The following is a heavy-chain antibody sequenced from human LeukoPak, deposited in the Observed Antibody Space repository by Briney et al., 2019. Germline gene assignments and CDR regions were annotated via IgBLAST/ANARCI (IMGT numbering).Heavy chain of an antibody. J-gene: IGHJ4*02. V-gene: IGHV1-18*01. CDR1: GYTFTSYG. CDR2: ISAYNGNT. D-gene: IGHD3-22*01. CDR3: ARRAPRYYYDSSGYYYSRGDYFDY. Sequence: ASVKVSCKASGYTFTSYGISWVRQAPGQGLEWMGWISAYNGNTNYAQKLQGRVTMTTDTSTSTAYMELRSLRSDDTAVYYCARRAPRYYYDSSGYYYSRGDYFDYWGQGTQVTVSS.